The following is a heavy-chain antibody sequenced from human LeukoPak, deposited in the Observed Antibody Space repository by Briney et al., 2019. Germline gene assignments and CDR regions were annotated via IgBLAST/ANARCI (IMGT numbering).Heavy chain of an antibody. D-gene: IGHD3-10*01. Sequence: SVTLSLTCTVSGGSISSYYWSWIRQPAGKGLEWIGRIYTSGSTNYNPSLKSRVTMSVDTSKNQFSLKLSSVTAADTAVYYCARGRLLWFGEYNYFDYWGQGTLVTVSS. V-gene: IGHV4-4*07. CDR2: IYTSGST. CDR1: GGSISSYY. CDR3: ARGRLLWFGEYNYFDY. J-gene: IGHJ4*02.